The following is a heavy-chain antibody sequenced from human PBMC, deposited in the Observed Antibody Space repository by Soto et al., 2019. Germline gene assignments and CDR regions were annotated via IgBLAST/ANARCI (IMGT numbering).Heavy chain of an antibody. CDR1: GFTFSSYA. CDR2: ISGSGGST. J-gene: IGHJ4*02. V-gene: IGHV3-23*01. Sequence: GGSLRLSCAASGFTFSSYAMSWVRQAPGKGLEWVSAISGSGGSTYYADSVKGRFTISRDNSKNTLYLQMNSLRVEDTAVYYCAKDLYSGSYRYFDYWGQGTLVTVSS. D-gene: IGHD1-26*01. CDR3: AKDLYSGSYRYFDY.